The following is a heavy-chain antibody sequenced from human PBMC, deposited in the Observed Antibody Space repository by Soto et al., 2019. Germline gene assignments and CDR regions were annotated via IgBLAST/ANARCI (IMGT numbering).Heavy chain of an antibody. CDR2: ISAHNGNT. CDR3: ERGRYGDY. J-gene: IGHJ4*02. CDR1: GYTFTSYG. V-gene: IGHV1-18*01. Sequence: QVHLVQSGAEVKKPGASVKVSCKASGYTFTSYGITWVRQAPGQGLEWMGWISAHNGNTDYAQKLQGRGIVTRDTSTSTAYMELRSLISDDTAVYYCERGRYGDYWGQGALVTVSS. D-gene: IGHD1-1*01.